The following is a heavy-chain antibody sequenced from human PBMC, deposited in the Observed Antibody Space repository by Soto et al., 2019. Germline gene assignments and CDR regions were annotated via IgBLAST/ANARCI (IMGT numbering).Heavy chain of an antibody. CDR1: GFTFSSYA. CDR2: ISGSGGIT. CDR3: AKDASSRCRNYFDY. Sequence: GGSLRLSCAASGFTFSSYAMSCVRQAPGKGLEWVSAISGSGGITYYADSVKGRFTISRDNSKNTLYLQMNSLRAEDTAVYYCAKDASSRCRNYFDYWGQGTLVTVSS. J-gene: IGHJ4*02. D-gene: IGHD6-13*01. V-gene: IGHV3-23*01.